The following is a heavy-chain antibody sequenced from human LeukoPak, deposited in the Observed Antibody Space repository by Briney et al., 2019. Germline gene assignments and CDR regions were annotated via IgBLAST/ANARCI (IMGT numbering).Heavy chain of an antibody. J-gene: IGHJ3*02. CDR3: AKAFRIVGIGNPDDVFDI. V-gene: IGHV3-21*04. CDR2: ISSSSSYI. D-gene: IGHD1-26*01. CDR1: GFTFSSYS. Sequence: GGSLRLSCAASGFTFSSYSMNWVRQAPGKGLEWVSSISSSSSYIYYADSVKGRFTLSRDNSENTLYLQLNSLRAEDSAMYYCAKAFRIVGIGNPDDVFDIWGQGTVVTVST.